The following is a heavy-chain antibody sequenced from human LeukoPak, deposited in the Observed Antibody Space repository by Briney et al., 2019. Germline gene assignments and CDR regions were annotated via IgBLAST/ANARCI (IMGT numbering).Heavy chain of an antibody. V-gene: IGHV3-23*01. Sequence: GGSLRLSCAASGFTFSSYAMSWVRQAPGKGLEWVSAISGSGGSTYYADSVKGRFTISRDNSKNTLYLQMNSLRAGDTAVYYCAKHLQRERIVVVTPPSGYWGQGTLVTVSS. CDR3: AKHLQRERIVVVTPPSGY. J-gene: IGHJ4*02. CDR2: ISGSGGST. D-gene: IGHD3-22*01. CDR1: GFTFSSYA.